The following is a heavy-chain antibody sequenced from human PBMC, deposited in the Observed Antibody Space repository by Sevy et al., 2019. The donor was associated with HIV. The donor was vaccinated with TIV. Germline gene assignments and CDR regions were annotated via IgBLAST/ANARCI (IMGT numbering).Heavy chain of an antibody. V-gene: IGHV4-59*01. Sequence: SETLSLTCTVSGGSISSYYWSWIRQPPGKRLEWIGYVFYIGSTNYNPSLKSRVTISVDMSKNQFSLKLSSVTAADTAVYYCARDNPRGYSFGSFDHWGQGTLVTVSS. D-gene: IGHD5-18*01. CDR1: GGSISSYY. J-gene: IGHJ4*02. CDR2: VFYIGST. CDR3: ARDNPRGYSFGSFDH.